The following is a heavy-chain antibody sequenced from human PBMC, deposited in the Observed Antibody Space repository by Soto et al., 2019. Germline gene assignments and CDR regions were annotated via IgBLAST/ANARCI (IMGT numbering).Heavy chain of an antibody. CDR3: ARDPPTTSDYAMDV. J-gene: IGHJ6*02. V-gene: IGHV3-53*02. CDR2: TYTGGST. CDR1: GFAVSSCY. D-gene: IGHD1-1*01. Sequence: EVQLVETGGDLIQSGGSLRLSCAASGFAVSSCYMMWVRQAPGKGLECVSVTYTGGSTDYADSVKGRFTVSRDDSRNTVYLQMDSLRADDTAVYYCARDPPTTSDYAMDVWGQGNTVIVSS.